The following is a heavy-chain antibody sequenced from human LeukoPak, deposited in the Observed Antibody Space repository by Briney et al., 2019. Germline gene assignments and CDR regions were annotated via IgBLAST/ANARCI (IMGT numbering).Heavy chain of an antibody. CDR3: ARTYGGQFDY. J-gene: IGHJ4*02. D-gene: IGHD4/OR15-4a*01. CDR1: GGSFSGYY. CDR2: INHSGST. Sequence: PSETLSLTCAVYGGSFSGYYWSWIRQPPGKGPEWIGEINHSGSTNYNPSLKSRVTISVDTSKNQFSLKLSSVTAADTAVYYCARTYGGQFDYWGQGTLVTVSS. V-gene: IGHV4-34*01.